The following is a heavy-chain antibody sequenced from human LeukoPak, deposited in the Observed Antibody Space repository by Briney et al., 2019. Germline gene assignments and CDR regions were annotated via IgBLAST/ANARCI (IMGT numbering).Heavy chain of an antibody. J-gene: IGHJ3*02. CDR3: ARGTYYYDSSGSDAFDI. CDR2: IYYSGST. D-gene: IGHD3-22*01. CDR1: GGSISSYY. Sequence: SETLSLTCTVSGGSISSYYWSWIRQPPGKGLEWIGYIYYSGSTNYNPSLKSRVIISVDTSKNQFSLKLSSVTAADTAVYYCARGTYYYDSSGSDAFDIWGQGTMVTVSS. V-gene: IGHV4-59*01.